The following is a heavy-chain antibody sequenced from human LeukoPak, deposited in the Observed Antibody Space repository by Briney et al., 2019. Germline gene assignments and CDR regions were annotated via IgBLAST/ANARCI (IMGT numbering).Heavy chain of an antibody. J-gene: IGHJ4*02. CDR2: IYHSGST. D-gene: IGHD4-17*01. Sequence: SETLSLTCTVSGGSISSSSYYWGWIRQPPGKGLEWIGEIYHSGSTNYNPSLKSRVTISVDKSKNQFSLKLSSVTAADTAVYYCAGDYGDYDYWGQGTLVTVSS. CDR3: AGDYGDYDY. CDR1: GGSISSSSYY. V-gene: IGHV4-39*07.